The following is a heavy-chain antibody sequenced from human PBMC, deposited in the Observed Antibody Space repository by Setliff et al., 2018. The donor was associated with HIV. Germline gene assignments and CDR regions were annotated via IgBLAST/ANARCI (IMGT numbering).Heavy chain of an antibody. D-gene: IGHD2-15*01. CDR2: IIPIFGTA. J-gene: IGHJ4*02. V-gene: IGHV1-69*06. Sequence: SVKVSCKASGGAFSSYALSWVRQAPGQGLEWMGGIIPIFGTANYAQKFQGRVTMTEDTSTDTAYMELSSPRSEDTAVYYCAREAHGGNPWGDYWGQGTLVTVSS. CDR1: GGAFSSYA. CDR3: AREAHGGNPWGDY.